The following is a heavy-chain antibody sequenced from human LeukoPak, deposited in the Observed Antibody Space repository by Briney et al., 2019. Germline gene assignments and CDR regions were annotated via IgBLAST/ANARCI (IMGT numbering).Heavy chain of an antibody. V-gene: IGHV3-7*01. Sequence: GGSLRLSCAASGFTFSNYWMSWVRQAPGKGLEWVANIKEDGSEKYYVDSVKGRFTISRDNAKNSLWLQMNSLGAEDTAVYYCARVVVKVYYYYMDVWGKGTTVTVSS. D-gene: IGHD3-22*01. J-gene: IGHJ6*03. CDR2: IKEDGSEK. CDR1: GFTFSNYW. CDR3: ARVVVKVYYYYMDV.